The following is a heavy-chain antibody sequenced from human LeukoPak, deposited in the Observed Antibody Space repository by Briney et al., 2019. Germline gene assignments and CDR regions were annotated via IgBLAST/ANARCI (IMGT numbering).Heavy chain of an antibody. V-gene: IGHV3-9*01. CDR2: ISWNSGSI. CDR1: GFTFDDYA. Sequence: PGGSLRLSCAASGFTFDDYAMHWVRQAPGKGLEWVSGISWNSGSIVYADSVKGRFTISRDNAKNSLYLQMNSLRAEDTALYYCAKADDYCSSTSCYFGFWSYYFDYWGQGTLVTVSS. D-gene: IGHD2-2*01. J-gene: IGHJ4*02. CDR3: AKADDYCSSTSCYFGFWSYYFDY.